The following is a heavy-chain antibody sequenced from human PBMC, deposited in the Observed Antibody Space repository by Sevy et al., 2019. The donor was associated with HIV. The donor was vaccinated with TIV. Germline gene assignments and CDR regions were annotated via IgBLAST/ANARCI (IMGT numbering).Heavy chain of an antibody. CDR2: MNPNSGDT. CDR1: GNSFAVYY. J-gene: IGHJ3*01. V-gene: IGHV1-2*02. CDR3: ARSITIFGVAPVGV. Sequence: ASVKVSCKASGNSFAVYYFHWVRQAPGQGLEWMGWMNPNSGDTHYAQRFQGRVTMTTYASINAAYMELSRLTSDDTAVYYCARSITIFGVAPVGVWGQGTMVTVSS. D-gene: IGHD3-3*01.